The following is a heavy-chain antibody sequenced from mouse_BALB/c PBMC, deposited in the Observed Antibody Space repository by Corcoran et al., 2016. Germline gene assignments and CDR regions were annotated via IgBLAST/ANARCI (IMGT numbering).Heavy chain of an antibody. D-gene: IGHD2-3*01. CDR1: GYTFTNYG. V-gene: IGHV9-1*02. Sequence: QIQLVQSGPELKKPGETGKISCKASGYTFTNYGMNWVKQAPGKGLKWMGWINTYTGEPTYADDFKGRFAFSLETSASTAYLQINNLKNEDMATYFCASSDDGYYLDYWGQGTTLTVSS. CDR3: ASSDDGYYLDY. J-gene: IGHJ2*01. CDR2: INTYTGEP.